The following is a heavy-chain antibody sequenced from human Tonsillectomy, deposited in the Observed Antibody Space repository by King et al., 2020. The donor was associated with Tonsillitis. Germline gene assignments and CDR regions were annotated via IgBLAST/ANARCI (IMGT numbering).Heavy chain of an antibody. D-gene: IGHD3-10*01. Sequence: VQLVESGGGLVQPGGSLRLSCAVSGFTFSRYWMSWVRQAPGKGLEWVANREEDGSDKHSVDSVKGRFTISRDNAKNSLFLQMNSLRAEDTAVYYCATEGGRSGSGYWGQGTLVTVSS. CDR1: GFTFSRYW. CDR3: ATEGGRSGSGY. CDR2: REEDGSDK. V-gene: IGHV3-7*01. J-gene: IGHJ4*02.